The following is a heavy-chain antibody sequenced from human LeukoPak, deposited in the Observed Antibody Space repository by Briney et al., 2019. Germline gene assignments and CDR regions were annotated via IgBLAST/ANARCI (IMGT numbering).Heavy chain of an antibody. CDR2: IKQDGSEK. J-gene: IGHJ5*02. Sequence: PGGSLRLSCAASGFTFSNAWMSWVRQAPGKGLEWVANIKQDGSEKYYVDSVKGRFTISRDNAKNSLYLQMNSLRAEDTAVYYCAGRYCSGGSCYRRYNWFDPWGQGTLVTVSS. V-gene: IGHV3-7*01. CDR1: GFTFSNAW. CDR3: AGRYCSGGSCYRRYNWFDP. D-gene: IGHD2-15*01.